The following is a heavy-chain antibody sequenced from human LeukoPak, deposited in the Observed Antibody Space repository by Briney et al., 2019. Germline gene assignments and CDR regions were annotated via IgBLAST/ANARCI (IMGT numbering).Heavy chain of an antibody. CDR3: ARDRRDYDILTDYSYYFDH. D-gene: IGHD3-9*01. CDR1: GGTFSSYA. Sequence: GASVKVSCKASGGTFSSYAISWVRQAPGQGLEWMGGIIPIFGTANYAQKFQGRVTITADESTSTAYMELSSLRSEDTAVYYCARDRRDYDILTDYSYYFDHWGQGTLVTVSS. J-gene: IGHJ4*02. V-gene: IGHV1-69*13. CDR2: IIPIFGTA.